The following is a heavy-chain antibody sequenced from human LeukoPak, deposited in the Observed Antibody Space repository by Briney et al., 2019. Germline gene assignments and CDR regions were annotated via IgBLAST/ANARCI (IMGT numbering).Heavy chain of an antibody. Sequence: GESLKISCKGSGYSFTSYWIGWVRQMPGKGLEWMGIIYPGDSDTRYSPSFQGQVTISADKSINTAYLQWSSLKASDSAMYYCARQGGGYSGNDYTYYFDYWGQGAPVTVSS. V-gene: IGHV5-51*01. J-gene: IGHJ4*02. CDR2: IYPGDSDT. CDR3: ARQGGGYSGNDYTYYFDY. CDR1: GYSFTSYW. D-gene: IGHD5-12*01.